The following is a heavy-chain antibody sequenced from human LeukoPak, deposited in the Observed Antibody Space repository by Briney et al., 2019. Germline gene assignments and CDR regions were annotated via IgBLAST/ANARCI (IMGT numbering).Heavy chain of an antibody. J-gene: IGHJ5*02. V-gene: IGHV1-2*06. CDR3: ARVGGEQYYYDSSGYYP. CDR1: GYTFTGYY. Sequence: ASVKVSCKASGYTFTGYYMHWVRQAPGQGLEWMGRINPNSGGTNYAQEFQGRVTMTRDTSISTAYMELSRLRSDDTAVYYCARVGGEQYYYDSSGYYPWGQGTLVTVSS. CDR2: INPNSGGT. D-gene: IGHD3-22*01.